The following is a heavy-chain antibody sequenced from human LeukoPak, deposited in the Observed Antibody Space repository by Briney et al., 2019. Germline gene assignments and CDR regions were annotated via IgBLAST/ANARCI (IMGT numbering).Heavy chain of an antibody. CDR2: ISSSGSTT. D-gene: IGHD5-18*01. V-gene: IGHV3-48*03. CDR1: GFTFSSYA. Sequence: GGSLRLSCAASGFTFSSYAMNWVRQAPGKGLEWVSYISSSGSTTYYADSVKGRFTISRDNAKNSLYLQMNSLRAEDTAVYYCARVYGYSYGYGYWGQGTLVTVSS. CDR3: ARVYGYSYGYGY. J-gene: IGHJ4*02.